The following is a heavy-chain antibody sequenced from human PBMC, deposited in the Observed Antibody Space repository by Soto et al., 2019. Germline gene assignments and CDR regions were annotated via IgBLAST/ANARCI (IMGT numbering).Heavy chain of an antibody. CDR2: IHPSGST. CDR1: AASFRPYS. Sequence: SETRSVTCAVYAASFRPYSCSWFRHAPGKGLEWIGEIHPSGSTYYNPSLTSRVTMSLDTSKNQFSLRLSSVTAADTAMYYCSRGLDPYKVGTSWAQGTLV. CDR3: SRGLDPYKVGTS. D-gene: IGHD2-21*02. V-gene: IGHV4-34*01. J-gene: IGHJ4*02.